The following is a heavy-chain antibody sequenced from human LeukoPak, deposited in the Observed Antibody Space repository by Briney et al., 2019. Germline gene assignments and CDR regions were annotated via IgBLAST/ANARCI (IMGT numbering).Heavy chain of an antibody. Sequence: SETLSLTCIVSGGSISTYYWTWIRQPPGNELEWIGYINNRGNTNSNPSLKSRVTISVDTSKNQLSLKVSAVTAADTAFYYCARGRVGDYARGAFDIWGQGTMVTVSP. D-gene: IGHD4-17*01. CDR3: ARGRVGDYARGAFDI. V-gene: IGHV4-59*01. CDR2: INNRGNT. CDR1: GGSISTYY. J-gene: IGHJ3*02.